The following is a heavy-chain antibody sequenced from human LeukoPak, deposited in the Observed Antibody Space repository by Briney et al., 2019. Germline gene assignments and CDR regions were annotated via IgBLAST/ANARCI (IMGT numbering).Heavy chain of an antibody. Sequence: ASVKVSCKASGYTFTSYYMHRVRQAPGQGLEWMGIINPSGGSTSYAQKFQGRVIMIRDASTSTVYMELSSLRSEDTAVYYCAREASPQGFPYWGQGTLVTVSS. CDR2: INPSGGST. V-gene: IGHV1-46*01. CDR3: AREASPQGFPY. J-gene: IGHJ4*02. CDR1: GYTFTSYY.